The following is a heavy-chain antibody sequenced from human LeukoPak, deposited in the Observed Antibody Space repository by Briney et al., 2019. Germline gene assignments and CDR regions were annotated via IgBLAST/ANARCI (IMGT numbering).Heavy chain of an antibody. CDR1: GDSISIYY. V-gene: IGHV4-59*01. J-gene: IGHJ4*02. D-gene: IGHD1-7*01. CDR3: VRDRELNY. Sequence: AETLSLTCTVSGDSISIYYWSWIRQPPGKGLEWIGYIYNSGSTSYNPSLKSRATISADTSKNQFSLKLSSVTAADTAVYYCVRDRELNYWGQGTLVTVSS. CDR2: IYNSGST.